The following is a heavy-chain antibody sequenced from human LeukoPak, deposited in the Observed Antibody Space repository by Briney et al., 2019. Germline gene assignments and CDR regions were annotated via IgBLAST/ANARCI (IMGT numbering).Heavy chain of an antibody. CDR3: ASYYDSSGYYHIAFDI. Sequence: SVKVSCKASGGTFSSYAISWVRQAPGQGLEWMGRIIPIFGTANYAQKFQGRVTITTDESTSTAYMELSSLRSEDTAVYYCASYYDSSGYYHIAFDIWGQGTMVTVSS. J-gene: IGHJ3*02. CDR2: IIPIFGTA. V-gene: IGHV1-69*05. D-gene: IGHD3-22*01. CDR1: GGTFSSYA.